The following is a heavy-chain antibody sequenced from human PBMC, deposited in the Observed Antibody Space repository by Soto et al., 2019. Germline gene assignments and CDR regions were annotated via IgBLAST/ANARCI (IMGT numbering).Heavy chain of an antibody. J-gene: IGHJ4*02. CDR1: GYTFTSYA. Sequence: QVQLVQSGAEVKKPGASVKVSCKASGYTFTSYAMHWVRQAPGQRLEWMGWINAGNGNTKYSQKLQGRVPINRDTSASTAYMELSSLRSEDTAVYYCARDRVGLVGIEVAYWGQGTLVTVSS. CDR2: INAGNGNT. V-gene: IGHV1-3*01. D-gene: IGHD2-21*01. CDR3: ARDRVGLVGIEVAY.